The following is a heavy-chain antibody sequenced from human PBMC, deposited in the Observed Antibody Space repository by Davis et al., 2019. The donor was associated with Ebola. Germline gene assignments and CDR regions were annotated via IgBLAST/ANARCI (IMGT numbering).Heavy chain of an antibody. CDR2: INHSGST. D-gene: IGHD5-24*01. Sequence: GSLRLSCAASGFTFSNAWMSWIRQPPGKGLEWIGEINHSGSTNYNPSLKSRVTISVDTSKNQFSLKLSSVTAADTAVYYCARDQGWLQLAAFDIWGQGTMVTVSS. CDR3: ARDQGWLQLAAFDI. J-gene: IGHJ3*02. CDR1: GFTFSNAW. V-gene: IGHV4-34*01.